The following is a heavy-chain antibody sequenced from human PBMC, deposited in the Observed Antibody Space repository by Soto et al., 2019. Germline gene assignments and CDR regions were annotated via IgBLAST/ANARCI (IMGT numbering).Heavy chain of an antibody. D-gene: IGHD4-17*01. J-gene: IGHJ4*02. Sequence: QVQLQQWGAGLLKPSETLSLTCAVYGGSFSGYYWSWIRQPPGKGLEWIGEINHSGSTNYNPSLKSRVTISVDTSKNQFSLKLSSVTAADTAVYYCARGRPTVTLPTLYFDYWGQGTLVTVSS. CDR2: INHSGST. CDR3: ARGRPTVTLPTLYFDY. CDR1: GGSFSGYY. V-gene: IGHV4-34*01.